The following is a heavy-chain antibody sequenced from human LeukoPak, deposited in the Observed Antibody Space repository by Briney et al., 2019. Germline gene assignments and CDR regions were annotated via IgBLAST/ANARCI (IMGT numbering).Heavy chain of an antibody. CDR2: IWYDGSNK. CDR3: ARTLGYYDSSGYYYARNAFDI. J-gene: IGHJ3*02. D-gene: IGHD3-22*01. V-gene: IGHV3-33*01. Sequence: GRSLRLSCAASGFTFSSYGMHWVRQAPGKGLEWVAVIWYDGSNKYYADSVKGRFTISRDNSKNTLYLQMNSLRAEDTAVYYCARTLGYYDSSGYYYARNAFDIWGQGTMVTVSS. CDR1: GFTFSSYG.